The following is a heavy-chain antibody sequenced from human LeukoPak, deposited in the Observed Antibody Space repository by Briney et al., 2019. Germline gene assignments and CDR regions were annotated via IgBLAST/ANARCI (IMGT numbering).Heavy chain of an antibody. D-gene: IGHD3-10*01. CDR3: ASSNLGSLGQFDP. CDR1: DGSISSYY. J-gene: IGHJ5*02. V-gene: IGHV4-59*13. CDR2: IYYSGST. Sequence: SETLSLTCSVSDGSISSYYWSWIRQPPGKGLEWIGYIYYSGSTNYNPSLKSRATISRDTSRSQVSLKLTSVTAADTAVYYCASSNLGSLGQFDPWGQGTLVTVSS.